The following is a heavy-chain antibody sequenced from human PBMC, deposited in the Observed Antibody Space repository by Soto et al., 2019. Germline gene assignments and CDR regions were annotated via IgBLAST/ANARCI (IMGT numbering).Heavy chain of an antibody. Sequence: EVQLVESGGGLVQPGRSLRLSCAASGFTFDDYAMHWVRQAPGKGLEWVSGISWNSGSIGYADSVKGRFTISRDNAKKSLYLQMYSLRAEDTALYYCAKDFGYSSGWYYFDYWGQGTLVTVSS. CDR1: GFTFDDYA. J-gene: IGHJ4*02. D-gene: IGHD6-19*01. V-gene: IGHV3-9*01. CDR2: ISWNSGSI. CDR3: AKDFGYSSGWYYFDY.